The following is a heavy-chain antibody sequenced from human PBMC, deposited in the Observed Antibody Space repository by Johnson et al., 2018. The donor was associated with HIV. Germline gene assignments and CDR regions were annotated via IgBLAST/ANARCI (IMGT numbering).Heavy chain of an antibody. Sequence: QVQLVESGGGLVKPGGSLRLSCAASGFTFSDYYMSWIRQAPGKGLEWLSYISPSGSTIYSADSVDGRFTISRDNDKNTLYLEMGSLRVEDMAVYYCARSRGPMRKDAFDIWGQGTKVTVSS. V-gene: IGHV3-11*04. D-gene: IGHD3-10*01. J-gene: IGHJ3*02. CDR3: ARSRGPMRKDAFDI. CDR2: ISPSGSTI. CDR1: GFTFSDYY.